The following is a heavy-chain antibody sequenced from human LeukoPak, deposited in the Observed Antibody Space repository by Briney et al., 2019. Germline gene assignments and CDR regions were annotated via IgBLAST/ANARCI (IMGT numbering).Heavy chain of an antibody. Sequence: GESLKISCKGSGYSLTSYWIGWVRQMPGKGLEWMGIIYPGDSDTRYSPSFQGQVTISADKSISTAYLQWSSLKASDTAMYYCARAIQLWSGYNNWFDPWGQGTLVTVSS. CDR2: IYPGDSDT. V-gene: IGHV5-51*01. J-gene: IGHJ5*02. D-gene: IGHD3-3*01. CDR3: ARAIQLWSGYNNWFDP. CDR1: GYSLTSYW.